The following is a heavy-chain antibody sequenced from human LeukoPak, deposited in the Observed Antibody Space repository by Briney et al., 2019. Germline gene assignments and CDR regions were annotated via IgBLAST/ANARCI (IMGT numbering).Heavy chain of an antibody. Sequence: GGSLRLSCAASGFTFSYYYMSWLRQAPGKELQGVSYISSSSSYTNYADSVKGRFTISRDNAKTSLYLQMNSRRAEDTAVYYCARDRNMGVGEWWFELGGQGTLVT. V-gene: IGHV3-11*06. CDR3: ARDRNMGVGEWWFEL. CDR1: GFTFSYYY. CDR2: ISSSSSYT. D-gene: IGHD3-10*01. J-gene: IGHJ5*02.